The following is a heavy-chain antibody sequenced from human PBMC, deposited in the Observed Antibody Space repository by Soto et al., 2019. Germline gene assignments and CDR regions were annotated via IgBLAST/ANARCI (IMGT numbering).Heavy chain of an antibody. V-gene: IGHV3-15*01. CDR2: IKSKTDGGTT. D-gene: IGHD6-13*01. Sequence: GGSLRLSCAASGFTFSNAWMSWVRQAPGKGLEWVGRIKSKTDGGTTDYAAPVKGRFTISRDDSKNTLYLQMNSLKTEDTAVYYCTTSSREYSSSWYVAWGQGTLVTVSS. CDR3: TTSSREYSSSWYVA. J-gene: IGHJ5*02. CDR1: GFTFSNAW.